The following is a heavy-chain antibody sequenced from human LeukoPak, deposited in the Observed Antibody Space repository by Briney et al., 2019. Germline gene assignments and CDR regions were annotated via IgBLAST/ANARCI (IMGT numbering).Heavy chain of an antibody. D-gene: IGHD4-11*01. CDR1: GVSFSGYY. CDR2: INHSGST. Sequence: SETLSLTCAVYGVSFSGYYWSWIRQPPGKGLEWIGEINHSGSTNYNPSLKSRVTISVDTSKNQFSLKLSSVTAADTAVYYCARDLMTTGDYWGQGTLVTVS. V-gene: IGHV4-34*01. CDR3: ARDLMTTGDY. J-gene: IGHJ4*02.